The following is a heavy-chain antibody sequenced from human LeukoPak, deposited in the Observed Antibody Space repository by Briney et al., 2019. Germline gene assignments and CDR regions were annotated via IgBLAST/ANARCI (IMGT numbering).Heavy chain of an antibody. Sequence: GSLRLSCAASGFAFSTYAMTWVRQAPGKGLEWVSAISGNGGATYYADSVKGRFTISRDNSNNTLYPQMNSLRAEDTAIYYCAKDRGNFYGSGSYFPPGGDYWGQGTLVTVSS. CDR2: ISGNGGAT. CDR1: GFAFSTYA. V-gene: IGHV3-23*01. D-gene: IGHD3-10*01. J-gene: IGHJ4*02. CDR3: AKDRGNFYGSGSYFPPGGDY.